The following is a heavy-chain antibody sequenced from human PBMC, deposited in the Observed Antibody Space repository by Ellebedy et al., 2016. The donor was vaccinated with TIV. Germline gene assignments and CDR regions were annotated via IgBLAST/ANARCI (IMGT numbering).Heavy chain of an antibody. J-gene: IGHJ6*02. Sequence: SVKVSCKASGGTFSSYAISWVRQAPGQGLEWMGRIIPILGISNYAQKFQGRVTITADKSTSTAYMELSSLRSEDTAVYYCARDRDSSSWYFGGYYYYGMDVWGQGTTVTVSS. CDR2: IIPILGIS. CDR3: ARDRDSSSWYFGGYYYYGMDV. V-gene: IGHV1-69*04. D-gene: IGHD6-13*01. CDR1: GGTFSSYA.